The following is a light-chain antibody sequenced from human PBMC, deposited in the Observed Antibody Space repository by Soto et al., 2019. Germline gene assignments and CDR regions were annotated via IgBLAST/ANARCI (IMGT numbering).Light chain of an antibody. CDR3: QTWGTGIWV. CDR1: SGHSTYA. J-gene: IGLJ3*02. CDR2: LNSDGSH. Sequence: QPVLTQSPCASASLGASGKLTYTLSSGHSTYAIAWHQQQPEKGPRYLMKLNSDGSHRKGDGIPDRFSGSSSGAERYLTISSLQSEDEADYYCQTWGTGIWVFGGGTKLTVL. V-gene: IGLV4-69*01.